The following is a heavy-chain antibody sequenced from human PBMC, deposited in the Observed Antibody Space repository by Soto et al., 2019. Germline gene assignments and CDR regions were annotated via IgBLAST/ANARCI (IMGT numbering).Heavy chain of an antibody. J-gene: IGHJ4*02. Sequence: PSETLSLTCTVSGGSISTNYWSWIRQPPGKGLEWIGYINYSGSTNYNPSLKSRVTISVDTSKRQFSLRLSSVTAADTAVYYCARTWDTSGYYIDSWGQGTLVTVSS. CDR2: INYSGST. V-gene: IGHV4-59*01. CDR3: ARTWDTSGYYIDS. CDR1: GGSISTNY. D-gene: IGHD3-22*01.